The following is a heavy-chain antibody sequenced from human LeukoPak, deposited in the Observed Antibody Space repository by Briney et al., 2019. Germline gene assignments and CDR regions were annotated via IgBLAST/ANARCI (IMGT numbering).Heavy chain of an antibody. D-gene: IGHD5-24*01. V-gene: IGHV4-59*01. CDR2: IYYSEST. CDR1: GGSISSYY. J-gene: IGHJ4*02. CDR3: ARGGTATTTPFDY. Sequence: PSETLSLTCTVSGGSISSYYWSWIRQPPGKGLEWIGYIYYSESTNYNPSLKSRVTISVDTSKNQFSLKLSSVTAADTAVYYCARGGTATTTPFDYWGQGTLVTVSS.